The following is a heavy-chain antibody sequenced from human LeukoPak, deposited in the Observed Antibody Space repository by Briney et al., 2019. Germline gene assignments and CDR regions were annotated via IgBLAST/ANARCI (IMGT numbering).Heavy chain of an antibody. CDR1: GDSISGQGYY. D-gene: IGHD3-10*01. V-gene: IGHV4-31*03. J-gene: IGHJ4*02. CDR2: IHHSGST. Sequence: SETLSLTCTVSGDSISGQGYYWNWIRQHPVKGLEWMGYIHHSGSTYYNPSPGGRITMSVDTSKNQFSLKLTSMTAADTAVYYCAKVYNSFGELSGFDYWGQGALVTVSS. CDR3: AKVYNSFGELSGFDY.